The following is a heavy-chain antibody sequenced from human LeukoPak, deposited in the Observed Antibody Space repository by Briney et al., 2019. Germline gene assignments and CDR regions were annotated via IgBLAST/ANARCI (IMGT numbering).Heavy chain of an antibody. CDR3: AREVVGENWFDP. Sequence: SETLSLTCTVSGGSISSGSYYWSWIRQPAGKGLEWIGRIYTSGSTNYNPSLKSRVTISVDTSKNQFSLKLSSVTAADTAVYYCAREVVGENWFDPWGQGTLVTVSS. CDR2: IYTSGST. D-gene: IGHD2-15*01. V-gene: IGHV4-61*02. J-gene: IGHJ5*02. CDR1: GGSISSGSYY.